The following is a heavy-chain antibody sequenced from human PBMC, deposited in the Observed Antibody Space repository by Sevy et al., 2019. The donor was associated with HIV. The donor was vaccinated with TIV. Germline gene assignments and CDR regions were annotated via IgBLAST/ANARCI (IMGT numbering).Heavy chain of an antibody. CDR1: GGSFSGYY. Sequence: SETLSLTCAVYGGSFSGYYWSWIRQPPGKGLEWIGEINHSGSTNYNPSLKSRVTISVDTSKNQFSLKRSSVTAADTDVYYGARGRLIGDIVEGPAAILPGPYDYWGQGTLVTVSS. V-gene: IGHV4-34*01. CDR2: INHSGST. D-gene: IGHD2-2*01. CDR3: ARGRLIGDIVEGPAAILPGPYDY. J-gene: IGHJ4*02.